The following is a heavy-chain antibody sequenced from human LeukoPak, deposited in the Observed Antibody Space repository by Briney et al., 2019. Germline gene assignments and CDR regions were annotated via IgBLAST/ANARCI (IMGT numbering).Heavy chain of an antibody. CDR3: AREANRRITIFGVVNYGMDV. J-gene: IGHJ6*02. CDR2: INSDGSST. CDR1: GSTFSSYW. V-gene: IGHV3-74*01. D-gene: IGHD3-3*01. Sequence: GGSLRLSCAASGSTFSSYWMHWVRQAPGKGLVWASRINSDGSSTSYADSVKGRFTISRDNAKNTLYLQMNSLRAEDTAVYYCAREANRRITIFGVVNYGMDVWGQGTTVTVSS.